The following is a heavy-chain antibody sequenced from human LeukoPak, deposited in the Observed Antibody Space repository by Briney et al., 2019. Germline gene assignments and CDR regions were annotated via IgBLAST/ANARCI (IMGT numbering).Heavy chain of an antibody. CDR3: ARVAEGNYFDY. CDR2: ISSSSSYI. J-gene: IGHJ4*02. Sequence: GGSLRLSCAASGFTFSNYEFNWVRQAPGKGLEWVSSISSSSSYIYYADSVKGRFTISRDNAKNSLYLQMNSLRAEDTAVYYCARVAEGNYFDYWGQGTLVTVSS. CDR1: GFTFSNYE. V-gene: IGHV3-21*01. D-gene: IGHD3-10*01.